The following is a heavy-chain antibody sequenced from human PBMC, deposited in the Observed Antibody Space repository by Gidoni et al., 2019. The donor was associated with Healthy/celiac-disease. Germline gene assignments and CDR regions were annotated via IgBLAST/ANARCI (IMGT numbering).Heavy chain of an antibody. V-gene: IGHV3-23*01. D-gene: IGHD2-15*01. CDR2: ISGSGGST. CDR1: GFTSSSDA. CDR3: AKDYCSGGSCYRGSAFDI. J-gene: IGHJ3*02. Sequence: EVQLLESGGGLVQPGGCLRLSCAASGFTSSSDAMSWVRQAPGKGLEWVSAISGSGGSTYYADSVKGRFTISRDNSKNTLYLQMNSLRAEDTAVYYCAKDYCSGGSCYRGSAFDIWGQGTMVTVSS.